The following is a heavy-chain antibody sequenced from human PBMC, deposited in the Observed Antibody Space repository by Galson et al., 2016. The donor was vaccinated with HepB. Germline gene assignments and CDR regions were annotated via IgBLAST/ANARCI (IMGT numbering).Heavy chain of an antibody. J-gene: IGHJ6*03. V-gene: IGHV4-34*01. CDR1: GGSFSGYY. CDR3: ARGDNPDYGDYASAYYYMDV. CDR2: INHSGST. Sequence: SETLSLTCAVYGGSFSGYYWSWIRQPPGKGLEWIGEINHSGSTNYNPSLKSRFPISVDTSKNQFSLKLSSVTAADTAVYYCARGDNPDYGDYASAYYYMDVWGKGTTVTVSS. D-gene: IGHD4-17*01.